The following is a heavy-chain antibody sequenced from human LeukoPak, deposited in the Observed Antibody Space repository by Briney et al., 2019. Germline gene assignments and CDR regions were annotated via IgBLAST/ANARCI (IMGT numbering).Heavy chain of an antibody. V-gene: IGHV3-23*01. CDR2: ISGSGGST. CDR1: GFTFSSYA. Sequence: PGGSLRLSCAASGFTFSSYAMSWVRQAPGKGLEWVSAISGSGGSTYYADSVKGRFTISRDNSKNTLYLQMNSLRAEDTAVYYCARDRITSGWYQRYMDVWGKGTTVTVSS. D-gene: IGHD6-19*01. CDR3: ARDRITSGWYQRYMDV. J-gene: IGHJ6*03.